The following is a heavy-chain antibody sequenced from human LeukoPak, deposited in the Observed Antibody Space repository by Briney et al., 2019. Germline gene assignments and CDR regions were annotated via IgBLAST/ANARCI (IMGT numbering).Heavy chain of an antibody. CDR3: ARDGNYYFWSGYLDY. Sequence: SETLSLTCTVSGYSISSGHYWGWIRQPPGKGLEWIGSIYHSGNIYYNPSLKRRLPISVDTSKHQFSLKLSSVTAADTAVYYCARDGNYYFWSGYLDYWAREPWSPSPQ. D-gene: IGHD3-3*01. CDR2: IYHSGNI. V-gene: IGHV4-38-2*02. J-gene: IGHJ4*02. CDR1: GYSISSGHY.